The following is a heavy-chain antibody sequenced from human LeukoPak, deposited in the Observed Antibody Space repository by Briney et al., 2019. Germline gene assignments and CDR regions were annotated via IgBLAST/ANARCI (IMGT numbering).Heavy chain of an antibody. CDR2: IIPIFGTA. CDR1: GGTFSSYA. CDR3: ARVASSSGPYYYYYMDV. V-gene: IGHV1-69*05. D-gene: IGHD6-6*01. J-gene: IGHJ6*03. Sequence: ASVKVSCKASGGTFSSYAISWVRQAPGQGLEWMGGIIPIFGTANYAQKFQGRVTITTDESTSTAYMELSSLRSEDTAVYYCARVASSSGPYYYYYMDVWGKGTMVTVSS.